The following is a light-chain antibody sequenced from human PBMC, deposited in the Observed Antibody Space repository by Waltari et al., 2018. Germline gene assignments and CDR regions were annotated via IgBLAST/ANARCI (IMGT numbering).Light chain of an antibody. Sequence: EVVMTQSPATLSVSPGERATLSCRASQSVSINLDWYQQTPGQAPRLLIYGASTRATGVPARFSGSGSATEFTLTISSLQSEDFAVYYCQQYNDWPRTFGHGTKVEIK. CDR1: QSVSIN. CDR2: GAS. CDR3: QQYNDWPRT. V-gene: IGKV3-15*01. J-gene: IGKJ1*01.